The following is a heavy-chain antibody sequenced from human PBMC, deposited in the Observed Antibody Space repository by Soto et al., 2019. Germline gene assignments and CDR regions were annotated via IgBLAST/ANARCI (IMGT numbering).Heavy chain of an antibody. CDR2: IIPIFGTA. J-gene: IGHJ4*02. CDR3: ASAQYCSSTSCLYFDY. D-gene: IGHD2-2*01. CDR1: GGTFSSYA. V-gene: IGHV1-69*01. Sequence: QVQLVQSGAEVKKPGSSVKVSCKASGGTFSSYAISWVRQAPGQGLEWMGGIIPIFGTANYAQKFQGRVTITADESTSTAYMELSSLRSEDTAVYYCASAQYCSSTSCLYFDYWGQGTLVTVSS.